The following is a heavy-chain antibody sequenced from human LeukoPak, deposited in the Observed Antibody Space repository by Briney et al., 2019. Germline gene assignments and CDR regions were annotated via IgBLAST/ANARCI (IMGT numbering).Heavy chain of an antibody. CDR3: ARDAGYWFGELLYFDY. D-gene: IGHD3-10*01. Sequence: GASVKVSCKASGYTFTGYYMHWVRQAPGQGLEWMGWINPNSGGTNYAQKFQGRVTMTTDTSTSTAYMELRSLRSDDTAVYYCARDAGYWFGELLYFDYWGQGTLVTVSS. CDR1: GYTFTGYY. V-gene: IGHV1-2*02. CDR2: INPNSGGT. J-gene: IGHJ4*02.